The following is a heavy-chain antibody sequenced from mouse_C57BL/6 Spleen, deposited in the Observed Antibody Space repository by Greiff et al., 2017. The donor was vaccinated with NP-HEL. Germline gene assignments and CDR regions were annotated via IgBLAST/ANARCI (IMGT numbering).Heavy chain of an antibody. J-gene: IGHJ2*01. CDR1: GFTFNTYA. CDR3: VREGDYYGSSWYYFDY. V-gene: IGHV10-3*01. Sequence: EVQRVESGGGLVQPKGSLKLSCAASGFTFNTYAMHWVRQAPGKGLEWVARIRSKSSNYATYYADSVKDRFTISRDDSQSMLYLQMNNLKTEDTAMYYCVREGDYYGSSWYYFDYWGQGTTLTVSS. CDR2: IRSKSSNYAT. D-gene: IGHD1-1*01.